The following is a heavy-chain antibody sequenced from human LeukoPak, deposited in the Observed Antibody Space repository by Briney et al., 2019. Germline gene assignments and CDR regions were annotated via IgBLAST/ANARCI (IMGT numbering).Heavy chain of an antibody. CDR1: GFTFINYY. J-gene: IGHJ1*01. Sequence: ASVKVSCKASGFTFINYYMHWVRQAPGQGLEWLGIINLSGGSTHYPQKFQDRVTMTRDTSTSTVYMELSSLRSEDTAVYYCARGDCSGDSCYLPEYFQHWGQGTLVTVSS. CDR2: INLSGGST. CDR3: ARGDCSGDSCYLPEYFQH. V-gene: IGHV1-46*01. D-gene: IGHD2-15*01.